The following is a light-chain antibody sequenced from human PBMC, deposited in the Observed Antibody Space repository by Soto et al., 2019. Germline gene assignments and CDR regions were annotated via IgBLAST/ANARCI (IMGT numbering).Light chain of an antibody. CDR1: SSNIGSNA. J-gene: IGLJ2*01. Sequence: QSVLTQPPSASATPGQRVTISCAGGSSNIGSNAVNWYQQLPGTAPKLLIHSNNQRPSGVPDRFSGSKSGTSASLAISGLQSEDEADYYCAARDDSLNGVVFGGGTKLTVL. V-gene: IGLV1-44*01. CDR3: AARDDSLNGVV. CDR2: SNN.